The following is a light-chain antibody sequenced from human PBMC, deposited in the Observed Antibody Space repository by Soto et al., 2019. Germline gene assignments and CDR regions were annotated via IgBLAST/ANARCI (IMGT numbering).Light chain of an antibody. CDR2: LAS. Sequence: DIQMTQSPSSLSASIGDRVTITCRASQAIAKYLAWYQQKPGKVPRPLIFLASSLQPGVPSRFSGSGYGTDFTLTINSLQPEDVAPYYCQTYSSVPPSFGGGTKVEIK. V-gene: IGKV1-27*01. CDR3: QTYSSVPPS. CDR1: QAIAKY. J-gene: IGKJ4*01.